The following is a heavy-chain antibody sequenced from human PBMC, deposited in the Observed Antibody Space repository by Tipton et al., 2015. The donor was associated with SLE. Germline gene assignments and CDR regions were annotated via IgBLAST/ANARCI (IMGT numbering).Heavy chain of an antibody. V-gene: IGHV4-59*12. CDR2: IYYSGST. D-gene: IGHD1-26*01. CDR1: GGSISSYY. CDR3: ATRPGGNNWFDP. J-gene: IGHJ5*02. Sequence: TLSLTCTVSGGSISSYYWSWIRQPPGKGLEWIGYIYYSGSTNYNPSLKSRVTISVDTSKNQFSLKLSSVTAADTAVYYCATRPGGNNWFDPWGQGTLVTVSS.